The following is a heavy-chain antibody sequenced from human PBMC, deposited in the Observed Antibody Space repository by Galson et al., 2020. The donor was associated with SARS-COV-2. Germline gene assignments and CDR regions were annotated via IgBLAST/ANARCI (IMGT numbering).Heavy chain of an antibody. CDR2: MNPNSGNT. CDR3: ARGIIVVVPAAYYYYYYMDV. D-gene: IGHD2-2*01. Sequence: ASVKVSCKASGYTFTSYDINWVRQATGQGLEWMGWMNPNSGNTGYAQKFQGRVTMTRNTSISTAYMELSSLRSEDTAVYYCARGIIVVVPAAYYYYYYMDVWGKGTTVTVSS. J-gene: IGHJ6*03. V-gene: IGHV1-8*01. CDR1: GYTFTSYD.